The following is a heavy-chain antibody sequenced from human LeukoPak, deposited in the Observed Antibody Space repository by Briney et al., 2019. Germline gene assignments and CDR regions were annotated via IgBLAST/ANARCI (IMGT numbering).Heavy chain of an antibody. Sequence: GGSLRLSCAASGFTFSSYAMHWVRQAPGKGLEWVAVISYDGSNKYYADSVKGRFTISRDNSKNTLYLQMNSLRGEDTAEYYCAKDLGNDTLVRGVIPYWGQGTLVTVSS. CDR1: GFTFSSYA. CDR3: AKDLGNDTLVRGVIPY. CDR2: ISYDGSNK. D-gene: IGHD3-10*01. V-gene: IGHV3-30-3*01. J-gene: IGHJ4*02.